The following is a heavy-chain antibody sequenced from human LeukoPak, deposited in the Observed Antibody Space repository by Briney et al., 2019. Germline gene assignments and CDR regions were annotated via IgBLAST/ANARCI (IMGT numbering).Heavy chain of an antibody. Sequence: ASVKVSCKASGYTFTGYYMHWVRQAPGQGLEWMGWINPSSGGTNYAQKFQGRVTMTRDTSISTAYMELSRLRSDDTAVYYCARDYGSGSYVWFDPWGQGTLVTVSS. CDR2: INPSSGGT. D-gene: IGHD3-10*01. CDR1: GYTFTGYY. CDR3: ARDYGSGSYVWFDP. J-gene: IGHJ5*02. V-gene: IGHV1-2*02.